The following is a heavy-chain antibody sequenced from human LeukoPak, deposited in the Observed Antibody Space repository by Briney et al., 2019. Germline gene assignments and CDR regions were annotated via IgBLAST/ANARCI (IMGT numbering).Heavy chain of an antibody. CDR3: ARVVYYDKAALDI. Sequence: SGPTLVKPTETLTLTCTFSGFSLRTMGMCVSWNRQPPGKALEWLARIDWDDDTYYNSSLKTRLTSSKDTSKNEVVLRMTNMDPVDTATYYCARVVYYDKAALDIWGQGTTVAVSS. D-gene: IGHD3-16*01. CDR1: GFSLRTMGMC. J-gene: IGHJ3*02. V-gene: IGHV2-70*11. CDR2: IDWDDDT.